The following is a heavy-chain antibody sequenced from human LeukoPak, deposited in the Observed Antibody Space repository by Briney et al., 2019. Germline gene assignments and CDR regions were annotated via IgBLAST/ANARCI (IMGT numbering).Heavy chain of an antibody. J-gene: IGHJ4*02. V-gene: IGHV1-18*01. CDR3: ARGPTPGY. CDR2: ISAYNGNT. Sequence: KXSXXXXGXTXTSXXISWVRQAPGQGLEWMGWISAYNGNTNYAQKLQGRVTMTTDTSTSTAYMELRSLRSDDTAVYYCARGPTPGYWGQGTLVTVSS. CDR1: GXTXTSXX.